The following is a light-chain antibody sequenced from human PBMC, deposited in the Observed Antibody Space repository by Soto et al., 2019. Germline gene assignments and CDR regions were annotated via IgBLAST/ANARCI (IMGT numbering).Light chain of an antibody. CDR3: QSYDTSLSGYV. CDR2: SNS. V-gene: IGLV1-40*01. Sequence: QSVLTQPTSVSGAPGQRVTISCTGRSSNIGAGHDVHWYRQLPGTAPKLLIYSNSNRPSGVPDRISGSKSGTSASLAITGLQGEDEADYYGQSYDTSLSGYVFGTGTKLTVL. CDR1: SSNIGAGHD. J-gene: IGLJ1*01.